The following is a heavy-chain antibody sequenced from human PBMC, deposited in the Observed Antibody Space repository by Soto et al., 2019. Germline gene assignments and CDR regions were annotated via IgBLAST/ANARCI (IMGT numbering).Heavy chain of an antibody. J-gene: IGHJ4*02. CDR1: EFSFNIYT. D-gene: IGHD3-3*01. CDR3: AREVYYDFWSGFNTHPYYFDY. CDR2: ISDDGSKE. V-gene: IGHV3-30-3*01. Sequence: GGLRLSCAASEFSFNIYTMHWVRQAPGKGLEWVAVISDDGSKEYYADSVKGRFTISRDNSKNTLYLQMNSLRAEDTAVYYCAREVYYDFWSGFNTHPYYFDYWGQGTLVTVSS.